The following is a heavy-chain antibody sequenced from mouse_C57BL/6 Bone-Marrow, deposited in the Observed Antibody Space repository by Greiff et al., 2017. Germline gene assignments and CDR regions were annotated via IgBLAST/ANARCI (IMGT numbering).Heavy chain of an antibody. CDR2: IYPGDGDT. J-gene: IGHJ4*01. CDR1: GYAFSSYW. V-gene: IGHV1-80*01. Sequence: VKVVESGAELVKPGASVKISCKASGYAFSSYWMNWVKQRPGKGLEWIGQIYPGDGDTNYNGKFKGKATLTADKSSSTAYMQLSSLTSEDSAVYFCARRSNFYYYAMDYGGQGTSVTVCS. D-gene: IGHD2-5*01. CDR3: ARRSNFYYYAMDY.